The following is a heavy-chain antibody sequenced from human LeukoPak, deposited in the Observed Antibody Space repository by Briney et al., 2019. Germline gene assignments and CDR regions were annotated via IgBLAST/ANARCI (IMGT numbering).Heavy chain of an antibody. D-gene: IGHD2-2*01. CDR2: MNPNSGNT. CDR1: GYTFTSYD. Sequence: ASVKVSCKASGYTFTSYDINWVRQATGQGLEWMGWMNPNSGNTGYAQKFQGRVTMTTDTSTTTAYMELRSLRSDDTAVYYCARGPIIDIAIIPAADEYYYMDVWGKGTTVTVSS. CDR3: ARGPIIDIAIIPAADEYYYMDV. V-gene: IGHV1-8*01. J-gene: IGHJ6*03.